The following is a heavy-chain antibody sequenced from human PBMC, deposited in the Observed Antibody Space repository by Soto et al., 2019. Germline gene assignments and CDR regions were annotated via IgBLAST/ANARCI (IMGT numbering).Heavy chain of an antibody. V-gene: IGHV1-18*01. Sequence: QVQLVQSGADVKKTGASVKVSCKASGYNFTSYGISWVRQAPGQGLEWMGWISPHNDRTKYARRFQDRVTMTTETPTSTVYMERGSLRSDDTAVYYCARDLYYSSGRYFDHDAVDIWGQGTVVNVSS. D-gene: IGHD6-19*01. CDR3: ARDLYYSSGRYFDHDAVDI. CDR1: GYNFTSYG. J-gene: IGHJ3*02. CDR2: ISPHNDRT.